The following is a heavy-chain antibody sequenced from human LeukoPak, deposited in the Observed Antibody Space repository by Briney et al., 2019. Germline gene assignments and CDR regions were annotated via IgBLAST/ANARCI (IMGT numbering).Heavy chain of an antibody. Sequence: SETLSLTCTVSGGPISSYYWSWIRQPAGKGLEWIGRIYTSGSTNYNPSLKSRVTMSVDTSKNQFSLKLSSVTAADTAVYYCARMGIVVVPAAMAWFDPWGQGTLVTVSS. CDR2: IYTSGST. J-gene: IGHJ5*02. D-gene: IGHD2-2*01. CDR3: ARMGIVVVPAAMAWFDP. CDR1: GGPISSYY. V-gene: IGHV4-4*07.